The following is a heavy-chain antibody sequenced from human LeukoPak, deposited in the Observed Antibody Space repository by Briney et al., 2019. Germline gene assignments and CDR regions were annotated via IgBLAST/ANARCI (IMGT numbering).Heavy chain of an antibody. J-gene: IGHJ5*02. Sequence: SETLSLTCTVSGGSISSYDWSWIRQPPGKGLEWIGDIYYSGSTNYNPSLKSRVTISVDTSKNQFSLKLSSVTAADTAVYYCARLRGRGASGFDPWGQGTLVTVSS. V-gene: IGHV4-59*08. CDR3: ARLRGRGASGFDP. D-gene: IGHD1-26*01. CDR2: IYYSGST. CDR1: GGSISSYD.